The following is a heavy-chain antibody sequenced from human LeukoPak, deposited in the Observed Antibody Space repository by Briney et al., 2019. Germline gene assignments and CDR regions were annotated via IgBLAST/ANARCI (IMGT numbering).Heavy chain of an antibody. CDR1: GFTFSVHY. J-gene: IGHJ4*02. CDR2: ISDNGDNT. Sequence: GGSLRLSCSAYGFTFSVHYMHWVRQAPGKGLEYVSTISDNGDNTCYADSVKGRFIISRDNSKNTLYLQMNSLRAEDTAVYYCARGAGYNYPYYFDYWGQGTLVTVSS. CDR3: ARGAGYNYPYYFDY. D-gene: IGHD5-24*01. V-gene: IGHV3-64*04.